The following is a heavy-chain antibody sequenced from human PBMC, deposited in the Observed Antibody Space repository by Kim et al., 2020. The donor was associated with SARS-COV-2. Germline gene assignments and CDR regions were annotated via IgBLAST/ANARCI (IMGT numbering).Heavy chain of an antibody. D-gene: IGHD6-25*01. J-gene: IGHJ6*02. Sequence: ASVKVSCKASGYTFTGYYMHWVRQAPGQGLEWMGRINPNSGGTNYAQKFQGRVTMTRDTSISTAYMELSRLRSDDTAVYYCARDKYSSVHEDYYGMDVWGQGTTVTVSS. CDR3: ARDKYSSVHEDYYGMDV. V-gene: IGHV1-2*06. CDR2: INPNSGGT. CDR1: GYTFTGYY.